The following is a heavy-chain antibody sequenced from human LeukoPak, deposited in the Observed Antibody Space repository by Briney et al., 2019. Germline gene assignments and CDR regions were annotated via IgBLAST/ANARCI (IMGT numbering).Heavy chain of an antibody. Sequence: SETLSLTCAVYGGSLSGYYWSWIRQPPGKGLEWIGEINHSGSTNYNPSLKSRVTISVDTSKNQFSLKLSSVTAADTAVYYCARGLRRVMYYWGQGTLVTVSS. D-gene: IGHD3-16*01. CDR1: GGSLSGYY. CDR3: ARGLRRVMYY. V-gene: IGHV4-34*01. CDR2: INHSGST. J-gene: IGHJ4*02.